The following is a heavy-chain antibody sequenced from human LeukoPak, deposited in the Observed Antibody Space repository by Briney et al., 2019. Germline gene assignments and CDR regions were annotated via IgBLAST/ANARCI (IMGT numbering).Heavy chain of an antibody. CDR2: ISYSGNNT. J-gene: IGHJ4*02. CDR3: AKDIRPGIVVVPAGYFDY. CDR1: GFTFSSYA. D-gene: IGHD2-2*01. V-gene: IGHV3-23*01. Sequence: GGSLRLSCTASGFTFSSYAMTWVRQAPGKGLEWVSTISYSGNNTYYADSVKGRFTISRDNAKNSLYLQMNSLRAEDTALYYCAKDIRPGIVVVPAGYFDYWGQGTLVTVSS.